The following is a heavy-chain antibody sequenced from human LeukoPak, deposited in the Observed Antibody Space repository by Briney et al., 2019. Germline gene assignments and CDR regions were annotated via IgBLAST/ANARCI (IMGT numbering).Heavy chain of an antibody. CDR3: ASLASSGWYYYYGMDV. D-gene: IGHD6-19*01. CDR2: INHSGST. J-gene: IGHJ6*02. CDR1: GGSFSGYY. Sequence: SETLCLTCAVYGGSFSGYYWSWIRQPPGKELEWIGEINHSGSTNYNPSLKSRVTISVDTSKNQFSLKLSSVTAADTAVYYCASLASSGWYYYYGMDVWGQGTTVTVSS. V-gene: IGHV4-34*01.